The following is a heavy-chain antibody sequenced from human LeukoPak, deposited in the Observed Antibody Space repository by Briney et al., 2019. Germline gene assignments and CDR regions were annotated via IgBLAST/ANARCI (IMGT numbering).Heavy chain of an antibody. CDR1: GFTLSSYA. V-gene: IGHV3-23*01. CDR2: VSSSADST. J-gene: IGHJ4*02. D-gene: IGHD4-23*01. CDR3: AKPLEKSTYGGNFDY. Sequence: GGSLRLSCEASGFTLSSYAMSWVRQAPGKVLAWVSVVSSSADSTYYADSVKGRFTISRDNSKNTLYLQMNNVRAEDTAVYYCAKPLEKSTYGGNFDYWGQGILVTVSS.